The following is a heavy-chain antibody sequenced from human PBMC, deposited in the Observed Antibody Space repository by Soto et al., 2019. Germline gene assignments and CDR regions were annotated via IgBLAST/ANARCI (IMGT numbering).Heavy chain of an antibody. CDR2: INPNSGGT. J-gene: IGHJ4*02. Sequence: QVQLVQSGAEVKKPGASVKVSCKASGYTFTGYYMHWVRQAPGQGLECMGWINPNSGGTNYAQKFQGWVTMTRDTSISTAYMELSRLRSDDTAVYYCVRDFSVRVVGATTLGYWGQGTLVTVSS. CDR1: GYTFTGYY. D-gene: IGHD1-26*01. CDR3: VRDFSVRVVGATTLGY. V-gene: IGHV1-2*04.